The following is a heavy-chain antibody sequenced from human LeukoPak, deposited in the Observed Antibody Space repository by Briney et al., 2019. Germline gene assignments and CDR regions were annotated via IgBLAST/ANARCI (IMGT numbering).Heavy chain of an antibody. CDR3: ARERQDTILHSGAFDI. V-gene: IGHV3-30-3*01. CDR1: GFTFSTYF. Sequence: GGSLRLSCAASGFTFSTYFMYWVRQAPGKGLEWVADIASDGSHTFYVESVKGRFTISRDNSKNTLYLQMNSLRAEDTAVYFCARERQDTILHSGAFDIWGQGTMVTVSS. J-gene: IGHJ3*02. D-gene: IGHD2-21*01. CDR2: IASDGSHT.